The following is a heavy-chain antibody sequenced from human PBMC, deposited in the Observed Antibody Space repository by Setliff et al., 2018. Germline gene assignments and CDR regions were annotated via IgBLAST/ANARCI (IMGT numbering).Heavy chain of an antibody. V-gene: IGHV1-18*01. D-gene: IGHD2-2*01. J-gene: IGHJ4*02. CDR3: SRLVRFCIRTSCQRLSGGEF. CDR1: GYTFTDFG. CDR2: ISAFNGYA. Sequence: ASVKVSCKASGYTFTDFGINWVRQAPGQGLEWMGWISAFNGYAQYSQKFKGRITVTTDTSTSTAYMELGSLTSDDTAVYYCSRLVRFCIRTSCQRLSGGEFWGQGTLVTVS.